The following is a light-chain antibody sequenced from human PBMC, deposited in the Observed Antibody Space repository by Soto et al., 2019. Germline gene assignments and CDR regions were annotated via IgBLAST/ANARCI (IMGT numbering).Light chain of an antibody. V-gene: IGLV1-40*01. CDR1: SSNIGAGYD. Sequence: QAVVTQPPSVSGAPGQRVTISCTGSSSNIGAGYDVHWYQQFPGTAPKLLIYTNTNRPSGVPDRFSAAKSGTSASLAVTGLQAEDEADYYCQSYDTSLTGSVFGGGTKLTVL. CDR2: TNT. J-gene: IGLJ2*01. CDR3: QSYDTSLTGSV.